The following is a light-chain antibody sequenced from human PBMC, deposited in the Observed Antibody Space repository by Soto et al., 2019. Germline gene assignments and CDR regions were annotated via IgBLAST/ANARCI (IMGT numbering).Light chain of an antibody. CDR3: LQYGSSSYT. V-gene: IGKV3-20*01. CDR1: QCVSSSY. CDR2: DAS. Sequence: EIVLTQSPGTLSLSPGERATLSCRACQCVSSSYLAWYQQKPGQAPRLLIYDASSRATGIPDRFSGSGSGTDFTLTISTLEPEDFAVYYCLQYGSSSYTFGLGTKLEIK. J-gene: IGKJ2*01.